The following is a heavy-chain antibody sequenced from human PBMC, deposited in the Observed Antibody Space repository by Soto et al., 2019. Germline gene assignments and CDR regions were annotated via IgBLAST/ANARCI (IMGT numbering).Heavy chain of an antibody. CDR2: IYPGDSDT. CDR3: ARSANWFDP. CDR1: GYSFTDYW. Sequence: GESLKISCKGSGYSFTDYWIAWVRQMSGKGLEWVGSIYPGDSDTRYSPSFRGQVTISADKSISTAYLQWSSLKASDTAMYYCARSANWFDPWGQGTLVTVSS. V-gene: IGHV5-51*01. J-gene: IGHJ5*02.